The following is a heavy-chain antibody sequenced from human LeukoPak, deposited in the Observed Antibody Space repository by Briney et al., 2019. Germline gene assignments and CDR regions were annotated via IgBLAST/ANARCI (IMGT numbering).Heavy chain of an antibody. Sequence: SETLSLTCTVSGGSISSYYWTWIRQPPGKGLEWIWYIYYSGSTNYNPSLKSRVTISVDTSKNQFSLKLSSVTAADTAVYYCARHAGSRLYYFDYWGQGTLVTVSS. CDR1: GGSISSYY. D-gene: IGHD1-26*01. V-gene: IGHV4-59*08. CDR3: ARHAGSRLYYFDY. CDR2: IYYSGST. J-gene: IGHJ4*02.